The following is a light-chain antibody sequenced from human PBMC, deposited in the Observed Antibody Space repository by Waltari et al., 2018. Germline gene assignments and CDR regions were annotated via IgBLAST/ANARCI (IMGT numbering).Light chain of an antibody. CDR3: MQALQTPPT. CDR1: QSLLHSNAYNY. J-gene: IGKJ4*01. V-gene: IGKV2-28*01. CDR2: LGT. Sequence: EIVMTQSPLSLSVTPGEPASISCRSSQSLLHSNAYNYLDWYLKKPGQSPQLLIYLGTSRASGVTARFSGSGSGTDFTLRISRVEPEDVGFYYCMQALQTPPTFGGGTKVEIK.